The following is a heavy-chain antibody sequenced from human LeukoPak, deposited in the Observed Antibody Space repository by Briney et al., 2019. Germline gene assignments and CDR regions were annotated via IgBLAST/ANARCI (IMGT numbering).Heavy chain of an antibody. D-gene: IGHD6-13*01. CDR1: GFTFDDYA. J-gene: IGHJ4*02. CDR3: AKDFGSAAADYFDY. CDR2: ISWNSGSI. Sequence: GGSLRLSCAATGFTFDDYAMHWVRQAPGKGLEWVSGISWNSGSIGYADSVKGRFTISRDNAKNSLYLQMNSLRAEDTALYYCAKDFGSAAADYFDYWGQGTLVTVSS. V-gene: IGHV3-9*01.